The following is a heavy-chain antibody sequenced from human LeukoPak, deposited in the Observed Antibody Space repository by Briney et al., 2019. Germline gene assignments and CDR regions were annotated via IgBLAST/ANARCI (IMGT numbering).Heavy chain of an antibody. CDR2: IIPILGIA. V-gene: IGHV1-69*04. CDR1: GGTFSSYA. D-gene: IGHD6-13*01. Sequence: GSSVKVSCKASGGTFSSYAISWVRQAPGQGLEWMGRIIPILGIANYAQKFQGRVTITADKSTSTAYMGLSSLRSEDTAVYYCASIKTGYSSSWTFDYWGQGTLVTVSS. CDR3: ASIKTGYSSSWTFDY. J-gene: IGHJ4*02.